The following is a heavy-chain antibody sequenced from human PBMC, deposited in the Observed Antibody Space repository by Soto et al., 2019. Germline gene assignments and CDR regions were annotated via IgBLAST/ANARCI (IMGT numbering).Heavy chain of an antibody. CDR3: ATYDRGGKFDF. D-gene: IGHD3-22*01. Sequence: SETLSLTCTVSGGSISTGDYYWSWIRQPPGKGLEWIGYIHNSGNTYHNPSLKSRVTISVDTSKNQFSLQLSSVTAADTAVYYCATYDRGGKFDFWGQGTLVTVSS. CDR1: GGSISTGDYY. CDR2: IHNSGNT. V-gene: IGHV4-30-4*02. J-gene: IGHJ4*02.